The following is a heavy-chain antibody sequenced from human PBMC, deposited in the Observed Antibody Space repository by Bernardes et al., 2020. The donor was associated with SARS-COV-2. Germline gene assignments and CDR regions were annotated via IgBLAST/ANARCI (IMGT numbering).Heavy chain of an antibody. Sequence: VGSLRLSCAASGFTFSDYWMNWVRQVPGKGLVWVSGINKDGSGTNYAESVRGRFTISRDNAKRTLYLQMNSLGAEDSAVYYCSKDLHNYGMDVWGQGTTVIVSS. CDR1: GFTFSDYW. V-gene: IGHV3-74*01. CDR3: SKDLHNYGMDV. D-gene: IGHD4-4*01. J-gene: IGHJ6*02. CDR2: INKDGSGT.